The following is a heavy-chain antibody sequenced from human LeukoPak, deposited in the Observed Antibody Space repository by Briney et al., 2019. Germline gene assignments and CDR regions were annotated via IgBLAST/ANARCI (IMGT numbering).Heavy chain of an antibody. J-gene: IGHJ1*01. CDR3: ARASAAAGTGLSYFQH. CDR1: GFTFSSYW. D-gene: IGHD6-13*01. V-gene: IGHV3-7*01. CDR2: IKQDGSEK. Sequence: GGSLRLSCAASGFTFSSYWMSWVRQAPGKGLEWVANIKQDGSEKYYVDSVKGRFTISRDNAKNSLYLQMNSLRAEDTAVYYCARASAAAGTGLSYFQHWGQGTLVTVSS.